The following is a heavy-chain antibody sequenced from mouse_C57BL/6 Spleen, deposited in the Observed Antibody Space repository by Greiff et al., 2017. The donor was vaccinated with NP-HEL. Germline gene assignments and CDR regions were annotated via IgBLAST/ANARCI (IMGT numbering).Heavy chain of an antibody. Sequence: QVHVKQSGAELVKPGASVKLSCKASGYTFTSYWMQWVKQRPGQGLEWIGEIDPSDSYTNYNQKFKGKATLTVDTSSSTAYMQLSSLTSEDSAVYYCARKRAPYYSNYFFDYWGQGTTLTVSS. CDR3: ARKRAPYYSNYFFDY. J-gene: IGHJ2*01. V-gene: IGHV1-50*01. CDR2: IDPSDSYT. D-gene: IGHD2-5*01. CDR1: GYTFTSYW.